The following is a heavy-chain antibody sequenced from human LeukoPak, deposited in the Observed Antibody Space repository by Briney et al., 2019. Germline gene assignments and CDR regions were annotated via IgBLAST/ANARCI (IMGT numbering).Heavy chain of an antibody. Sequence: SETLSLTCAVYGGSFSGYYWSWMRQPPGKGLEGMGEINHSGSTNYNPSLKSRVTISVDASKTQFSLKLSSVTAADTAVYYCARAVLRYVDWSYRFDYWGQGTLVTVSS. J-gene: IGHJ4*02. V-gene: IGHV4-34*01. CDR2: INHSGST. CDR3: ARAVLRYVDWSYRFDY. CDR1: GGSFSGYY. D-gene: IGHD3-9*01.